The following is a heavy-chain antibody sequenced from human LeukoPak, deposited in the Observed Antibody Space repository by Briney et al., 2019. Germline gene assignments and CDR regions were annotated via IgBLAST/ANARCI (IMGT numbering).Heavy chain of an antibody. CDR2: ISAYNGNT. V-gene: IGHV1-18*04. D-gene: IGHD1-7*01. J-gene: IGHJ6*02. CDR3: ARDLIENYGSNYYYYGMDV. Sequence: ASVKVSCKASGYTFTSYGISWVRQAPGQGLEWMGWISAYNGNTNYAQKLQGRVTMTTDTPTSTAYMELRSLRSDDTAVYYCARDLIENYGSNYYYYGMDVWGQGTTVTVSS. CDR1: GYTFTSYG.